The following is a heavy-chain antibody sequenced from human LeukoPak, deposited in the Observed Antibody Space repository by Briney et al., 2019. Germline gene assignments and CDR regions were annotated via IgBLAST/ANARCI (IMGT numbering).Heavy chain of an antibody. J-gene: IGHJ1*01. CDR1: GFTFSSYA. CDR3: AKVYGPEQWLVPGYLQL. V-gene: IGHV3-23*01. Sequence: PGGSLRLSCAASGFTFSSYAMSWVRQAPAKGLEWVSAISGSGGSTYYADSVKGRFTISRDNSKNTLYLQMNSLRAEDTAVYYCAKVYGPEQWLVPGYLQLWGQGTLVTVSS. D-gene: IGHD6-19*01. CDR2: ISGSGGST.